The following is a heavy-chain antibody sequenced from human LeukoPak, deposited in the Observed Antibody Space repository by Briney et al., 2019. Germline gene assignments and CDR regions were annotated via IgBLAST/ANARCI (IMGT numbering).Heavy chain of an antibody. V-gene: IGHV4-59*01. J-gene: IGHJ5*02. CDR1: GGSISSYY. D-gene: IGHD6-13*01. CDR3: ARARSGIAAAP. Sequence: PSETLSLTCIVSGGSISSYYWSWIRQPPGKGLEWIGYIYYSGSTNYNPSLKSRVTISVDTSKNQFSLKLSSVTAADTAVYYCARARSGIAAAPWGQGTLVTVSS. CDR2: IYYSGST.